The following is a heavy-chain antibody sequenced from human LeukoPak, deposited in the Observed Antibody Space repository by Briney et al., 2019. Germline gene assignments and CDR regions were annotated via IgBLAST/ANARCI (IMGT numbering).Heavy chain of an antibody. J-gene: IGHJ4*02. CDR2: IYYSGST. Sequence: PSETLSLTCTVSGGSISSSSYYWGWIRQPLGKGLEWIGSIYYSGSTYYNPSLKSRVTISVDTSKNQFSLKLSSVTAADTAVYYCARDIILWFGVHDYWGQGTLVTVSS. CDR3: ARDIILWFGVHDY. D-gene: IGHD3-10*01. CDR1: GGSISSSSYY. V-gene: IGHV4-39*07.